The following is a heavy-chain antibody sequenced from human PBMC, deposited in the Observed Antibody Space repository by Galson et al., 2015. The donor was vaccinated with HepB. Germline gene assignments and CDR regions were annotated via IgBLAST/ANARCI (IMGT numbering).Heavy chain of an antibody. V-gene: IGHV1-2*02. CDR2: INPNSGGT. D-gene: IGHD2-8*01. J-gene: IGHJ3*02. CDR1: GYTFTGYY. CDR3: ARDERYCTNGVCYTCAFDI. Sequence: VSCKASGYTFTGYYMHWVRQAPGQGLEWMGWINPNSGGTNYAQKFQGRVTMTRDTSISTAYMELSRLRSDDTAVYYCARDERYCTNGVCYTCAFDIWGQGTMVTVSS.